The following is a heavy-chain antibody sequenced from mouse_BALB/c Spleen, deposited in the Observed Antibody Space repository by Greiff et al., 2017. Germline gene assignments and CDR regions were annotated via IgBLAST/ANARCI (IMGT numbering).Heavy chain of an antibody. CDR1: GLTFSSFG. J-gene: IGHJ4*01. V-gene: IGHV5-17*02. Sequence: DVQLVESGGGLVQPGGSRKLSCAASGLTFSSFGMHWVRQAPEKGLEWVAYISSGSSTIYYADTVKGRFTISRDNPKNTLFLQMTSLRSEDTAMYYCARDYGSIAMDYWGQGTSVTVSS. CDR2: ISSGSSTI. CDR3: ARDYGSIAMDY. D-gene: IGHD1-1*01.